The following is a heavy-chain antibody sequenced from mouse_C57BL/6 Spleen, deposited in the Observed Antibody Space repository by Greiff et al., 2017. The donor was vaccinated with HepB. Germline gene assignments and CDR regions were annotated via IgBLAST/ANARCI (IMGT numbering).Heavy chain of an antibody. CDR3: ARVDYGSSRGYFDV. D-gene: IGHD1-1*01. CDR2: IYPGDGDT. V-gene: IGHV1-82*01. J-gene: IGHJ1*03. CDR1: GYAFSSSW. Sequence: QVQLQQSGPELVKPGASVKISCKASGYAFSSSWMNWVKQRPGKGLEWIGRIYPGDGDTNYNGKFKGKSTLTADKSSSTAYMQLSSLTSEDSAVSFCARVDYGSSRGYFDVWGTGTTVTVSS.